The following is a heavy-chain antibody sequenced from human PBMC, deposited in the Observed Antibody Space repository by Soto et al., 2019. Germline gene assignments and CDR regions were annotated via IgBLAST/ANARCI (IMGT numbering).Heavy chain of an antibody. CDR2: IGASGAGT. D-gene: IGHD2-21*01. CDR1: GFTFISYG. J-gene: IGHJ3*02. V-gene: IGHV3-23*01. Sequence: GGSLRLSCAAPGFTFISYGMHWVRQAPGKGLEWVAAIGASGAGTHYSDSVKGRFTISRDNSKNTLYLQMNSLRAEDTAVYYCARLHRAPIWGQGTMVTVSS. CDR3: ARLHRAPI.